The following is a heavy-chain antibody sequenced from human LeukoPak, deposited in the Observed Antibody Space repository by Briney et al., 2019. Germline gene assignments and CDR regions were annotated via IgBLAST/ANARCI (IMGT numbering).Heavy chain of an antibody. Sequence: GGSLRLSCAASGFTFSSYSMKWVRQAPGKGLEWISYISSSSSTIYYADSVKARFTISRDNAKNSLYLQMNSLRDEDTAVYYCATSGLSYYDYVWGSCRYWGQGTLVTVSS. CDR2: ISSSSSTI. CDR3: ATSGLSYYDYVWGSCRY. V-gene: IGHV3-48*02. J-gene: IGHJ4*02. CDR1: GFTFSSYS. D-gene: IGHD3-16*02.